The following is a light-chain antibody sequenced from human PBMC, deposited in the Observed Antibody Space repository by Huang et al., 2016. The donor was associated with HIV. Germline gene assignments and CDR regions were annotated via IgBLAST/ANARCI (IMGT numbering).Light chain of an antibody. CDR2: GTS. J-gene: IGKJ1*01. V-gene: IGKV3-20*01. Sequence: DIVLTQSPGTLSLSPGRGATLSCRANQSVSTYYLAWYQQKPGQAPRLLIHGTSTRATGIPDRFSGSGSGTDFTLTISRLEPEDSAVYYCHHYGGSSWTFGLGTKVEIK. CDR1: QSVSTYY. CDR3: HHYGGSSWT.